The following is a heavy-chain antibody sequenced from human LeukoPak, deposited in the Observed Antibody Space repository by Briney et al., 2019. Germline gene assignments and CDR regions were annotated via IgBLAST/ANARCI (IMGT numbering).Heavy chain of an antibody. D-gene: IGHD3-10*01. CDR3: AKSGGLSGSGRLAMDV. CDR2: ISGSGGST. Sequence: GGSLRLSCAASGFTFSTYAMSWVRLAPGKGLEWVSGISGSGGSTYYADSVKGRFTSSRDNSNNTLYVQMNRLRVEDTAVYYCAKSGGLSGSGRLAMDVWGQGTTVTVSS. CDR1: GFTFSTYA. V-gene: IGHV3-23*01. J-gene: IGHJ6*02.